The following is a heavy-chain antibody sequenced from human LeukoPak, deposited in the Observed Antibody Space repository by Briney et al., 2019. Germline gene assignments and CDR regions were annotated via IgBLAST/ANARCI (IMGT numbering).Heavy chain of an antibody. V-gene: IGHV4-61*01. CDR3: AWGQDDRSGTFDY. J-gene: IGHJ4*02. Sequence: PSGTLSLTCTVSGDSVSSGNYYLSWIRQPPGKGLDWITYMSPSGTTKYNPSLKSRVTTSVDTSRTQFSLRLSSVTAADTAVYYCAWGQDDRSGTFDYWGQGILVTVSS. CDR1: GDSVSSGNYY. D-gene: IGHD3-22*01. CDR2: MSPSGTT.